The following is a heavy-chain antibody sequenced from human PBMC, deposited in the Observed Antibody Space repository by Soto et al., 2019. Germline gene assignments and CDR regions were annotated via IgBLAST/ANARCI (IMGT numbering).Heavy chain of an antibody. Sequence: SVKVSCKASGGTFSSYAISWVRQAPGQGLEWMGGIIPIFGTANHAQKFQGRVTITADESTSTAYMELSSLRSEDTAVYYCARFLTPLYYYGMDVWGQGTTVTVSS. CDR3: ARFLTPLYYYGMDV. CDR2: IIPIFGTA. V-gene: IGHV1-69*13. D-gene: IGHD1-20*01. J-gene: IGHJ6*02. CDR1: GGTFSSYA.